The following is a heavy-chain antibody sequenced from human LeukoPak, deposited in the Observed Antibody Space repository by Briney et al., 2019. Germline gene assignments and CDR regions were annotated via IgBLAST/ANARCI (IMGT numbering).Heavy chain of an antibody. CDR2: IYYSGST. J-gene: IGHJ4*02. CDR1: GGSISIYY. D-gene: IGHD3-22*01. CDR3: ARDHSPYYDSSGYPGPY. V-gene: IGHV4-59*01. Sequence: SETLSLTCTVSGGSISIYYWSWIRQPPGKGLEWIGYIYYSGSTNYNPSLKSRVTISVDTSKNQFSLKLSSVTAADTAVYYCARDHSPYYDSSGYPGPYWGQGTLVTVSS.